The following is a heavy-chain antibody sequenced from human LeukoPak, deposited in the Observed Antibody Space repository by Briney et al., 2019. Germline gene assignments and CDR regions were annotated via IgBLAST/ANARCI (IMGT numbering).Heavy chain of an antibody. D-gene: IGHD3-10*01. J-gene: IGHJ3*02. Sequence: GGSLRLSCAASGFAFSSYWMSWVRQAPGKGLEWVANIKQDGSEKYYVDSVKGRFTISRDNAKNSLYLQMNSLRAEDTAVYYCARDRKRFGEFADAFDIWGQGTMVTVSS. CDR2: IKQDGSEK. CDR1: GFAFSSYW. CDR3: ARDRKRFGEFADAFDI. V-gene: IGHV3-7*01.